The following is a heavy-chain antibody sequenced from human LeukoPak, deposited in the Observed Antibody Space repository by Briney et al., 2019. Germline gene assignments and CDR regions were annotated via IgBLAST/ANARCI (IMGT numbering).Heavy chain of an antibody. J-gene: IGHJ4*02. CDR1: GGSISSYY. CDR2: IYYSGSA. V-gene: IGHV4-59*01. CDR3: ARGVEMATMLDY. Sequence: SETLSLTCTVSGGSISSYYWSWIRQPPGKGLEWIGYIYYSGSANYHPSLKSRVTISVDTSKNQFSLKLSSVTAADTAVYYCARGVEMATMLDYWGQGTLVTVSS. D-gene: IGHD5-24*01.